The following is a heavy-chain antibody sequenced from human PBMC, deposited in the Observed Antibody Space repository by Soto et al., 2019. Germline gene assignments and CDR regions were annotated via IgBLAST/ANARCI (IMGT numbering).Heavy chain of an antibody. V-gene: IGHV1-69*06. CDR1: GYTFTGHY. D-gene: IGHD5-18*01. Sequence: SVKVSCKASGYTFTGHYIHWVRQAPGQGPEWMGEIIPIFGTANYAQKFQGRVTITADKSTSTAYMELSSLRSEDTAVYYCARDVDTAGGFDYWGQGTLVTVSS. J-gene: IGHJ4*02. CDR3: ARDVDTAGGFDY. CDR2: IIPIFGTA.